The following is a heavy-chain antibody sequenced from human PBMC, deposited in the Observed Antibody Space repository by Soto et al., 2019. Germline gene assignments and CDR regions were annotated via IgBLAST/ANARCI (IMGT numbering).Heavy chain of an antibody. D-gene: IGHD3-9*01. CDR3: ARRANPDILTGYYNYYYYGMDV. CDR1: GYSFTSYW. Sequence: GESLKISCKGSGYSFTSYWIGWVRQMPGKGLEWMGIIYPGDSDTRYSPSFQGQVTISADKSISTAYLQWSSLKASDTAMYYCARRANPDILTGYYNYYYYGMDVWGQGTTVTVSS. V-gene: IGHV5-51*01. CDR2: IYPGDSDT. J-gene: IGHJ6*02.